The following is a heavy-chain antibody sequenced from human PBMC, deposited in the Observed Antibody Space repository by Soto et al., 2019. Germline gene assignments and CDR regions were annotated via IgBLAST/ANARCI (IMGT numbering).Heavy chain of an antibody. CDR1: GGSISSGGYY. CDR3: ARDLKGYYGSGSYWAGSNWFDP. Sequence: SETLSLTCTVSGGSISSGGYYWSWIRQHPGKGLEWIGYIYYSGSTYYNPSLKSRVTISVDTSKNQFSLKLSSVTAADTAVYYCARDLKGYYGSGSYWAGSNWFDPWGQGTLVTVSS. CDR2: IYYSGST. D-gene: IGHD3-10*01. J-gene: IGHJ5*02. V-gene: IGHV4-31*03.